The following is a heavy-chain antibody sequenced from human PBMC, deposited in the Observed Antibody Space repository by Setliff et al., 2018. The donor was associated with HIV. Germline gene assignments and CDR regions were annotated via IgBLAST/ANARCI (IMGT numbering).Heavy chain of an antibody. V-gene: IGHV4-34*01. J-gene: IGHJ4*01. CDR1: GGSFSGYY. CDR3: ARSAAGTLGH. CDR2: INHSGST. D-gene: IGHD6-13*01. Sequence: SETLSHTCAVYGGSFSGYYWNWIRQSPGKGLEWIGEINHSGSTNYNPSLKSRVTISADASKNQFSLNLTSVTAADTALYYCARSAAGTLGHWGHGNLVTVSS.